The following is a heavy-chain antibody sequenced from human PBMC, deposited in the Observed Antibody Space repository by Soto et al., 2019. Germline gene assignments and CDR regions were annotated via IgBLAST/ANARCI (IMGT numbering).Heavy chain of an antibody. D-gene: IGHD2-2*01. Sequence: ASVKVSCKASGYTFTSYGISWVRQAPGQGLEWMGWISAYNGNTNYAQKLQGRVTMTTDTSTSTAYMGLRSLRSDDTAVYYCARTPVVPAAMLSWFDPWGQGTLVTVSS. CDR2: ISAYNGNT. J-gene: IGHJ5*02. CDR3: ARTPVVPAAMLSWFDP. CDR1: GYTFTSYG. V-gene: IGHV1-18*01.